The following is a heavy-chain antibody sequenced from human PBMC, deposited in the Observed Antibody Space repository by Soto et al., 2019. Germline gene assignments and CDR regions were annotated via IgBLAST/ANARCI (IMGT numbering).Heavy chain of an antibody. J-gene: IGHJ1*01. D-gene: IGHD5-18*01. CDR1: GGSIDSSNW. CDR2: VHYNGDT. V-gene: IGHV4-4*02. CDR3: VNDSLLLPGEIRLCFQP. Sequence: QVQLQESGPGLVEPSGILSLTCAVSGGSIDSSNWWSWVRQPPGKGLEWIGEVHYNGDTYYNPSFKRRVPAAAAAPMNHSPLKLSFVAAADTAVYYCVNDSLLLPGEIRLCFQPWGQGTLVTVSS.